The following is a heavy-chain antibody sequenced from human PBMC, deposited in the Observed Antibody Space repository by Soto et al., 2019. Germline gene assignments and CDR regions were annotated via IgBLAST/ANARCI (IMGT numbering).Heavy chain of an antibody. CDR3: AKDREIFGVVIYYYYGMDV. D-gene: IGHD3-3*01. Sequence: PGGSLRLSCAASGFTFSSYAMNRVRQAPGKGLDWVSTISGGGGSTHYTDSVKGRFTVSRDNSKNTLYLQMNSLRAEDTAVYYCAKDREIFGVVIYYYYGMDVWGQGPRSPSP. V-gene: IGHV3-23*01. CDR1: GFTFSSYA. CDR2: ISGGGGST. J-gene: IGHJ6*02.